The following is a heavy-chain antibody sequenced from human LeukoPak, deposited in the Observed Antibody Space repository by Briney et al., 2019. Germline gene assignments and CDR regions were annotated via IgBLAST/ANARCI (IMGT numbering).Heavy chain of an antibody. V-gene: IGHV3-74*01. D-gene: IGHD3-10*02. CDR1: GFTFSSYW. CDR3: AELGITMNGGV. Sequence: GGSLRLSCAASGFTFSSYWMHWVPQAPGKGLVWVSRINSDGSSTSYADSVKGRFTISKDNAKNTLYLQMNSLRAEDTAVYYCAELGITMNGGVWGKGTTVTISS. CDR2: INSDGSST. J-gene: IGHJ6*04.